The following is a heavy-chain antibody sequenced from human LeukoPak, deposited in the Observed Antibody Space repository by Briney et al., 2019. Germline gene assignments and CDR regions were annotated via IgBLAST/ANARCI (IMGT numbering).Heavy chain of an antibody. CDR1: GYSFTTYW. CDR2: IYPGDSDT. Sequence: GESLKISCKGSGYSFTTYWIAWVRQMPGKGLEWMGIIYPGDSDTRHSPSFEGQVTISADKSISTAYLQWRSLKASDTAMYYCARRDCSGGTCYAYWGQGTLVTVSS. V-gene: IGHV5-51*01. D-gene: IGHD2-15*01. J-gene: IGHJ4*02. CDR3: ARRDCSGGTCYAY.